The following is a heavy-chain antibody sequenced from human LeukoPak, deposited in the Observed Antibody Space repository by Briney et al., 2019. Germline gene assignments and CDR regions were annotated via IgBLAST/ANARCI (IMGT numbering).Heavy chain of an antibody. J-gene: IGHJ4*02. CDR3: ARATYTYGGKGSAFDY. V-gene: IGHV4-4*07. CDR1: GGSISSYY. D-gene: IGHD4-23*01. Sequence: PLETLSLTCTVSGGSISSYYWSWIRQPAGKGLEWLGRIYTSGSTNYNPSLKSRVTMSVDTSKNQFSLKLSSVTAADTAVYYCARATYTYGGKGSAFDYWGQGTLVTVSS. CDR2: IYTSGST.